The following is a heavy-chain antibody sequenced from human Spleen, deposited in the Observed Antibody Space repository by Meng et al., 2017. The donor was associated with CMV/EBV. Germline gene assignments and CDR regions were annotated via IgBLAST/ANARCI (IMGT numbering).Heavy chain of an antibody. CDR1: GYSFSTMW. CDR3: ARPTGAFDI. Sequence: GESLKISCQAPGYSFSTMWVGWVRQMPGKGLEWMGIIYPGDSLTTYSPSFQGQVTISPDKSISTAYLQWSSLKASDTAMYYCARPTGAFDIWGQGTMVTVSS. CDR2: IYPGDSLT. J-gene: IGHJ3*02. V-gene: IGHV5-51*01.